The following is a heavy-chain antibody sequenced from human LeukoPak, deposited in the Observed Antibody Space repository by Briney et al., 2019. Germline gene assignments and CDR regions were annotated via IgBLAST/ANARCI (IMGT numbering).Heavy chain of an antibody. J-gene: IGHJ3*02. CDR1: GFTFSDYY. V-gene: IGHV3-11*01. Sequence: PGGSLRLSCAASGFTFSDYYMSWIRQAPGKGLEWVSYISSSGSTIYYADPVKGRFTISRDNAKNSLYLQMNSLRAEDTAVYYCARESYSSGWYFAFDIWGQGTMVTVSS. CDR3: ARESYSSGWYFAFDI. D-gene: IGHD6-19*01. CDR2: ISSSGSTI.